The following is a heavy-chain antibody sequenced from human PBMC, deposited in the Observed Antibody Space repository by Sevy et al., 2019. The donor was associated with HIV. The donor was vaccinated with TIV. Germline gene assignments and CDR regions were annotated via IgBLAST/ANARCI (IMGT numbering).Heavy chain of an antibody. Sequence: GGSLRLSCAASGFTFSNAWMSWVRQAPGKGLEWVGRTKRKTDGGTTDYAAPVKGRFTISRDDSENRLYLQVNGLKTDDTAVSYCTTYWPSSGTLGSGYMDGWGKGTPVTVSS. D-gene: IGHD1-26*01. V-gene: IGHV3-15*01. J-gene: IGHJ6*03. CDR2: TKRKTDGGTT. CDR3: TTYWPSSGTLGSGYMDG. CDR1: GFTFSNAW.